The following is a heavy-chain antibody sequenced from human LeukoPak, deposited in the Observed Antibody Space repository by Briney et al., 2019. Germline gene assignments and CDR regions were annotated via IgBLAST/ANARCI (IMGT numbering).Heavy chain of an antibody. Sequence: GGSLRLSCAASGFTFSSYAVSWVRQAPGKGLEWVSSISNSGGSTYYADSVKGRFTISRDNSKNTLYLQMNSLRAEDTAVYYCAKRWTAVASTEAFDIWGQGTMVTVSS. J-gene: IGHJ3*02. CDR1: GFTFSSYA. D-gene: IGHD6-13*01. CDR3: AKRWTAVASTEAFDI. CDR2: ISNSGGST. V-gene: IGHV3-23*01.